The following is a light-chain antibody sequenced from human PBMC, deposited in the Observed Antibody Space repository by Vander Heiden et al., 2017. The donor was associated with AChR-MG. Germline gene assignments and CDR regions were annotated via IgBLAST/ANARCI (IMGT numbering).Light chain of an antibody. Sequence: IQMTQSPSSLSASVGDRVTITCRASQSISSYLNWYQQKPGKVPKLLIYAASRLQSGVPSRFSGSGSGTDFTLTISRLQPEDFATYYCQQSDSTPLTFGGGTKVEIK. CDR2: AAS. V-gene: IGKV1-39*01. J-gene: IGKJ4*01. CDR3: QQSDSTPLT. CDR1: QSISSY.